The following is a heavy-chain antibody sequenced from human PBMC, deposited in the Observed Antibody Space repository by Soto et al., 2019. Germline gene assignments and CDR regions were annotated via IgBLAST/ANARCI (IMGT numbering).Heavy chain of an antibody. J-gene: IGHJ6*02. D-gene: IGHD3-10*01. Sequence: PGGSLRLSCAASGFTFSSYAMSWVRQAPGKGLEWVSAISGSGGSTYYADSVKGRFTISRDNSKNTLYLQMNSLRAEDTAVYYCAKGFGGELLSGYYGMDVWGQGTTVTVSS. CDR3: AKGFGGELLSGYYGMDV. V-gene: IGHV3-23*01. CDR1: GFTFSSYA. CDR2: ISGSGGST.